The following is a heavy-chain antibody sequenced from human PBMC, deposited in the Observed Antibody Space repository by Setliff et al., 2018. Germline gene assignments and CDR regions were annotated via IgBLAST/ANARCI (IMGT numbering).Heavy chain of an antibody. Sequence: SETLSLTCTVSGGSISSSSYYWSWIRQPAGKGLEWTGHIYTSGSTNYNPSLKSRVTISVDTSKNQFSLKLSSVTAADTAVYYCARGYTHYDFWSGYSDTLDYWGQGTLVTVSS. CDR1: GGSISSSSYY. J-gene: IGHJ4*02. CDR2: IYTSGST. V-gene: IGHV4-61*09. D-gene: IGHD3-3*01. CDR3: ARGYTHYDFWSGYSDTLDY.